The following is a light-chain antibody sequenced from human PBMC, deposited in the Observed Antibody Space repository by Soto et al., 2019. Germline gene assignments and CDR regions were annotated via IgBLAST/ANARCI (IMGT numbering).Light chain of an antibody. CDR3: QQYGNSPIT. V-gene: IGKV3-20*01. Sequence: EVVLTQYPGTLSLSRGERATLSCRASERIYSAYLVCYQQKPGQAPRLRIYGTSSRATGIPDRFSGSGSGTDFTLTISRLEPEDSAVYYCQQYGNSPITFGQGTRLEIK. CDR1: ERIYSAY. J-gene: IGKJ5*01. CDR2: GTS.